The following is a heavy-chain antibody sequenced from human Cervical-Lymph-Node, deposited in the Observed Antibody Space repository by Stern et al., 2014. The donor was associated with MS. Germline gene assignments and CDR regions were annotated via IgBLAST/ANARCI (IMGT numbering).Heavy chain of an antibody. CDR2: IYYSGAP. Sequence: QVQLQESGPGLVKPSQTLSLTCTVSGGSINNGDYYWSWVRQHPGKGLEWLGYIYYSGAPYSTPSLKGRLTISVDTSKRHFSLKLTSVTAADTAVYYCARELSGMYGMDVWGQGTTVTVSS. V-gene: IGHV4-31*03. J-gene: IGHJ6*02. D-gene: IGHD1-1*01. CDR3: ARELSGMYGMDV. CDR1: GGSINNGDYY.